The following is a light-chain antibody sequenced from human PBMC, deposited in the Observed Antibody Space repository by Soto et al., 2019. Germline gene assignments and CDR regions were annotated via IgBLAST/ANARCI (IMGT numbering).Light chain of an antibody. CDR3: AAWHDRPSGPV. Sequence: QSVLTQPPSASGTPGQRVTISCSGSSSNIGNNNVYWYQQLPGTAPKLLIYRNNQRPSGVPDRFSASKSATSASLAISGLRSEDEADYYCAAWHDRPSGPVFGGGTKVTVL. CDR2: RNN. J-gene: IGLJ3*02. CDR1: SSNIGNNN. V-gene: IGLV1-47*01.